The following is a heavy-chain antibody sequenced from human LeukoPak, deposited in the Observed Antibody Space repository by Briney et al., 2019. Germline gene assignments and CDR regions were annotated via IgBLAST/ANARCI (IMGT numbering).Heavy chain of an antibody. D-gene: IGHD3-3*01. J-gene: IGHJ3*02. CDR3: ARGGVTIFGVVLNDAFDI. CDR1: GFTFXXXX. V-gene: IGHV3-48*01. CDR2: XXSSSSTI. Sequence: LXXXASGFTFXXXXMNXXXQXXXXGXEXXSXXXSSSSTIYYADSVKGRFTISRDNAKNSLYLQMNSLRAEDTAVYYCARGGVTIFGVVLNDAFDIWGQGTMVTVSS.